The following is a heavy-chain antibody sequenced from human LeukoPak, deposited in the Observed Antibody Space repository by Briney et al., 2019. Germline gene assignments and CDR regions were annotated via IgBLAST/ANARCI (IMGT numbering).Heavy chain of an antibody. D-gene: IGHD1-1*01. CDR1: GFSFGSYA. CDR3: GSGPVGTTVP. V-gene: IGHV3-23*01. Sequence: GGSLRLSCAASGFSFGSYAMGWTRQAPGQGLEWVSAISGSGSHANYAESVKGRFTISRDNSKNTLYLQMHSLIAADTTVYYCGSGPVGTTVPWGQGTLVTVSS. CDR2: ISGSGSHA. J-gene: IGHJ5*02.